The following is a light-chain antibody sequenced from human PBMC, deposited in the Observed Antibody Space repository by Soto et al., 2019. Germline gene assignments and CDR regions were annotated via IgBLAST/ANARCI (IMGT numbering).Light chain of an antibody. CDR2: DAS. Sequence: EIVLTQSPATLSLSPGERATLSCRASQSVSSYLAWYQQKPGQAPRLLIYDASNRATGIPARFSGSGSGTDFTLTISSLEPEDFEVYYCQQRSNLPSFGGGTKVAIK. V-gene: IGKV3-11*01. CDR3: QQRSNLPS. J-gene: IGKJ4*01. CDR1: QSVSSY.